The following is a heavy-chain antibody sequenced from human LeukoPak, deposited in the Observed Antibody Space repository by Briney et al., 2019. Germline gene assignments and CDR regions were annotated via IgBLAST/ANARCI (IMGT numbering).Heavy chain of an antibody. D-gene: IGHD3-22*01. CDR2: IYTSGST. J-gene: IGHJ4*02. Sequence: SETLSLTCTVSGGSISSYYWSWIRQPAGKGLEWIGRIYTSGSTNYNPSLKSRVTISVDTSKNQFSLKLSSVTAADTAVYYCASFTYYYDSSGYYYDYWGQGTLVTVSS. V-gene: IGHV4-4*07. CDR1: GGSISSYY. CDR3: ASFTYYYDSSGYYYDY.